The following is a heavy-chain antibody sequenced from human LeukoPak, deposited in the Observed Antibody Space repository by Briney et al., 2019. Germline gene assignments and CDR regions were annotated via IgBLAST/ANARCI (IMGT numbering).Heavy chain of an antibody. J-gene: IGHJ4*02. V-gene: IGHV4-39*01. Sequence: SETLSLTCTVSGVSISSSNSYWGWIRQPPGKGLEWIGSIYYSGNTYYNASLKSQASISIDTSKNQFSLRLTSVTAADTAVYYCARQTGSGLFILPGGQGTLVTVSS. CDR2: IYYSGNT. CDR3: ARQTGSGLFILP. CDR1: GVSISSSNSY. D-gene: IGHD3/OR15-3a*01.